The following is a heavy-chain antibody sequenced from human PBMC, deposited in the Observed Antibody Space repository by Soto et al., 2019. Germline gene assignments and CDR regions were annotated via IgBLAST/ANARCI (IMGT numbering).Heavy chain of an antibody. CDR3: AREPGYYFDY. CDR2: IYYSGST. CDR1: GGSISSYY. V-gene: IGHV4-59*01. J-gene: IGHJ4*02. Sequence: QVQLQESGPGLVKPSETLSLTCTVSGGSISSYYWSWIRQPPGKGLEWIGYIYYSGSTDYNPSLKSRVTIAVDTSKNQFSLKLSSVTAADTAVYYCAREPGYYFDYWGQGTLVTVSS.